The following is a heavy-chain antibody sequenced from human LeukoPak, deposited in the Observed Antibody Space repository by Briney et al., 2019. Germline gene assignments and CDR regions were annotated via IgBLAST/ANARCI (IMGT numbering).Heavy chain of an antibody. J-gene: IGHJ4*02. Sequence: GGSLRVSCAASGFTFSTYAMSWVRQAPGKGLEWVSAISGSGGTTLYADSVKGRFTISRDNSKSTLYLQMNSLRAEDTAVYYCAKTRGYSNSWYDYWGQGTLVTVSS. CDR1: GFTFSTYA. CDR3: AKTRGYSNSWYDY. D-gene: IGHD6-13*01. CDR2: ISGSGGTT. V-gene: IGHV3-23*01.